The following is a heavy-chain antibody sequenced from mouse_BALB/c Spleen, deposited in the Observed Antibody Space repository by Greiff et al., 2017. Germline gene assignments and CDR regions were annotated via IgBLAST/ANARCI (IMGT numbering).Heavy chain of an antibody. CDR2: IYPSDSYT. CDR3: TRGAYYGNFYWYFDV. D-gene: IGHD2-10*01. J-gene: IGHJ1*01. V-gene: IGHV1-69*02. Sequence: QVQLQQPGAELVRPGASVKLSCKASGYTFTSYWINWVKQRPGQGLEWIGNIYPSDSYTNYNQKFKDKATLTVDKSSSTAYMQLSSPTSEDSAVYYCTRGAYYGNFYWYFDVWGAGTTVTVSS. CDR1: GYTFTSYW.